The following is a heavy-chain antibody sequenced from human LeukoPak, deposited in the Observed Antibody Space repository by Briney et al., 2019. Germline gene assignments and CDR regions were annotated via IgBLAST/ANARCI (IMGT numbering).Heavy chain of an antibody. CDR3: ARPPRSSCSGGGRPQESWFDP. CDR2: ISSSSGYI. V-gene: IGHV3-21*01. CDR1: GFTFISYS. Sequence: GGSLRLSCVASGFTFISYSMNWVRQAPGKGLEWVSSISSSSGYIYYADSMKGRFTVSRDNAKNSIYLQLNSLRVEDTAVYYCARPPRSSCSGGGRPQESWFDPWGQGTLVTVSS. D-gene: IGHD2-15*01. J-gene: IGHJ5*02.